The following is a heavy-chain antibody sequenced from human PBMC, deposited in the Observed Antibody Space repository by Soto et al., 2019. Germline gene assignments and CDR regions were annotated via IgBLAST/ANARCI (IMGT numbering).Heavy chain of an antibody. J-gene: IGHJ6*02. CDR3: ARDRSGSYRYYYYGMDV. V-gene: IGHV1-69*13. Sequence: SVKVSCKASGGTFSSYAISWVRQAPGQGLEWMGGIIPIFGTANYAQKFQGRVTITADESTSTAYMELSSLRSEDTAVYYCARDRSGSYRYYYYGMDVWGQGTTVTVSS. CDR1: GGTFSSYA. CDR2: IIPIFGTA. D-gene: IGHD1-26*01.